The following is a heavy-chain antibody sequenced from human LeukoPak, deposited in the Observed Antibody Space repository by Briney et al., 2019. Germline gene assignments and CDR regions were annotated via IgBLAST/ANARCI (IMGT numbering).Heavy chain of an antibody. D-gene: IGHD2-21*02. J-gene: IGHJ4*01. V-gene: IGHV3-23*01. CDR3: ARPRGGGDSGDVKY. CDR1: GFTFSSYA. Sequence: WGSLTLSCAASGFTFSSYARSWIRQAPGKGLEWIAGISGSGGSTYYADSVKSRFTMSRDTSKNTLYLKLSSVRAEDTAVYYCARPRGGGDSGDVKYWGQGTMVTVSS. CDR2: ISGSGGST.